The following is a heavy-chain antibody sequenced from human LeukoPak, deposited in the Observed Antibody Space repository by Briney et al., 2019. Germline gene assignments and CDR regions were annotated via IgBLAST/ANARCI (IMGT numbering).Heavy chain of an antibody. V-gene: IGHV1-2*02. CDR3: AREYSASEH. CDR1: GYNFVGYY. D-gene: IGHD5-12*01. Sequence: ASVKVSCKASGYNFVGYYLHWVRQAPGQGLEWMAWIDPYTGNTHYAQKSQGRITVTRDTSLSTTYMELNWLTSDDTPLYYCAREYSASEHWGQGTLVTVSS. J-gene: IGHJ1*01. CDR2: IDPYTGNT.